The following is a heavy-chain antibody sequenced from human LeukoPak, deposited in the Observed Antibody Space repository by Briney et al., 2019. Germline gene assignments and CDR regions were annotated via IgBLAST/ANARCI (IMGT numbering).Heavy chain of an antibody. CDR1: GFTFSSYG. J-gene: IGHJ4*02. D-gene: IGHD3-16*02. V-gene: IGHV3-21*01. CDR2: ISSSSSYI. Sequence: GGSLRLSCAASGFTFSSYGMNWVRQAPGKGLEWVSSISSSSSYIYYADSVKGRFTISRDNAKNSLYLQMNSLRAEDTAVYYCARDEYYDYVWGSYRDFDYWGQGTLATVSS. CDR3: ARDEYYDYVWGSYRDFDY.